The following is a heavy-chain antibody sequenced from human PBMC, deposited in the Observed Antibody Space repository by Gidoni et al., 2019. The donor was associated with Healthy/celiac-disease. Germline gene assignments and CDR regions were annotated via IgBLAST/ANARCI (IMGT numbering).Heavy chain of an antibody. V-gene: IGHV4-31*03. J-gene: IGHJ3*02. Sequence: QVQLQESGPGLVKPSQTLSLTCTVSGGSISSGGYYWSWIRQHPGKGLEWIGYIYYSGSTYYNPSLKSRVTISVDTSKNQFSLKLSSVTAADTAVYYCARVTLYGDLLTDAFDIWGQGTMVTVSS. CDR2: IYYSGST. CDR1: GGSISSGGYY. CDR3: ARVTLYGDLLTDAFDI. D-gene: IGHD4-17*01.